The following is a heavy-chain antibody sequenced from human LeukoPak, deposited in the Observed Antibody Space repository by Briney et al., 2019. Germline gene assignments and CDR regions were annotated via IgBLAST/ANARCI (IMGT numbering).Heavy chain of an antibody. J-gene: IGHJ4*02. CDR3: ARDPRGGWSNFDF. V-gene: IGHV1-18*01. CDR1: GYTFTTYS. D-gene: IGHD6-19*01. CDR2: VSAYNGNT. Sequence: ASVKVSCKASGYTFTTYSISWVRQAPGQGLEWMGWVSAYNGNTYYAQKFQGRVTMTTDTSTSTAYMELRGLRSDDSAVYYCARDPRGGWSNFDFWGQGTLVTVSS.